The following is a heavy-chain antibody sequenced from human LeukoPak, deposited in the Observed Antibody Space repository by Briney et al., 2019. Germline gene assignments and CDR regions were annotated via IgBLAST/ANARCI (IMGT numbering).Heavy chain of an antibody. CDR1: GFTFSSYS. CDR2: INSSSSTI. D-gene: IGHD3-3*01. V-gene: IGHV3-48*01. Sequence: PGVSLRLSCAASGFTFSSYSMNWLRQAPGKGLEWGSYINSSSSTIYYADSVKGSFTISRDNAKNSLYLQMNSLRAEDTAVYYCARDDGLGTIHDYWAREPWSPSPQ. J-gene: IGHJ4*02. CDR3: ARDDGLGTIHDY.